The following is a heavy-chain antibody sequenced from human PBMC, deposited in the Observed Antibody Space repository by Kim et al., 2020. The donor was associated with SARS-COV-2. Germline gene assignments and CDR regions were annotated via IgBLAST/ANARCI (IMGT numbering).Heavy chain of an antibody. CDR2: ISPDSGKT. J-gene: IGHJ5*02. CDR3: ARRSSSYSWFDL. Sequence: APGQGLEWMGWISPDSGKTKYIQKVQGRVTMTTDTSTSTVYMGLRSLRSDDTAVYYCARRSSSYSWFDLWGQGTLVTVSS. D-gene: IGHD6-6*01. V-gene: IGHV1-18*01.